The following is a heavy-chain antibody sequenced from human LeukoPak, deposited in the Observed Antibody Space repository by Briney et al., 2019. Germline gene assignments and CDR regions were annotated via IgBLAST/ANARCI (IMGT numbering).Heavy chain of an antibody. J-gene: IGHJ4*02. Sequence: AGGSLIPSCAAAGFTFSSYWMSWVRQAPGKGQGWVDNIKQEGSEKYYADSVKGRFTISRDNAKNSLYLQMNSLRAEDTAVYYCARDRGVTGYWSQGTLVTVSS. V-gene: IGHV3-7*01. CDR1: GFTFSSYW. D-gene: IGHD2-8*02. CDR3: ARDRGVTGY. CDR2: IKQEGSEK.